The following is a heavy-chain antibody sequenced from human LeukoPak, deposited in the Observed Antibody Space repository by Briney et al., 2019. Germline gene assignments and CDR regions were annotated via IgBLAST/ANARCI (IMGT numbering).Heavy chain of an antibody. CDR2: ISYDGSSK. CDR1: GFTFSSYA. V-gene: IGHV3-30-3*01. CDR3: ARDMSPSGDYGIDY. Sequence: PGRSLLLSCAASGFTFSSYAMHWVRQAPGKGLEWVAVISYDGSSKYYADSVKGRFTISRDNSKNTLYLQMNSLRAEDTAVYYCARDMSPSGDYGIDYWGQGTLVTVSS. D-gene: IGHD4-17*01. J-gene: IGHJ4*02.